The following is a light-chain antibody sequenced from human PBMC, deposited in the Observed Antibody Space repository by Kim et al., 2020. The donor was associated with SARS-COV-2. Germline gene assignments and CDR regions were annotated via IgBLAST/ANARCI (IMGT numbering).Light chain of an antibody. CDR2: QDS. Sequence: SYELTQPPSVSVSPGQTASITCSGDKLGDKYACWYQQKPGQSPVLVIYQDSKRTSGIPERFSGSNSGNTATLTISGTQAMDEADYCCQAWDSSTAVFGTGTQVTV. CDR3: QAWDSSTAV. J-gene: IGLJ1*01. V-gene: IGLV3-1*01. CDR1: KLGDKY.